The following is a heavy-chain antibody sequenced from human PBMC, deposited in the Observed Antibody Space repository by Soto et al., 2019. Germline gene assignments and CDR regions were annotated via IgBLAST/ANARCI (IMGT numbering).Heavy chain of an antibody. V-gene: IGHV3-73*01. J-gene: IGHJ6*02. CDR3: TRHNMVRGVHKAELYYYYGMDV. D-gene: IGHD3-10*01. Sequence: GGSLRLSCAASGFTFSGSAMHWVRQASGKGLEWVGRIRSKANSYATAYAASVKGRFTISRDDSKNTAYLQMNSLKTEDTAVYYCTRHNMVRGVHKAELYYYYGMDVWGQGTTVTVSS. CDR1: GFTFSGSA. CDR2: IRSKANSYAT.